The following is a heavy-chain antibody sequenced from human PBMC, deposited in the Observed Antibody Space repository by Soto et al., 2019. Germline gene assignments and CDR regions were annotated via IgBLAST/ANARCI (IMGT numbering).Heavy chain of an antibody. CDR1: GGSVSSGSYY. CDR3: ARVGLWLDY. V-gene: IGHV4-61*01. Sequence: PSETLSLTCTVSGGSVSSGSYYWSWIRQPPGKGLEWIGYIYYSGSTNYNPSLKSRVTISVDTSKNQFSLKLSSMTAADTAVYYCARVGLWLDYWGQGTLVTVSS. J-gene: IGHJ4*02. CDR2: IYYSGST. D-gene: IGHD5-18*01.